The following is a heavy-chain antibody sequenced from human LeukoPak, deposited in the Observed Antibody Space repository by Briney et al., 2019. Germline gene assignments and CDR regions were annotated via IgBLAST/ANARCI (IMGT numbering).Heavy chain of an antibody. CDR3: AKAQGATMDGWFDP. J-gene: IGHJ5*02. D-gene: IGHD1-26*01. V-gene: IGHV3-30*02. CDR1: GFTFSSYG. CDR2: IRYDGSNK. Sequence: GGSLRLSCAASGFTFSSYGMHWVRQAPGKGLEWVAFIRYDGSNKYCADSVKGRFTISRDNSKNTLYLQMNSLRAEDTAVYYCAKAQGATMDGWFDPWGQGTLVTVSS.